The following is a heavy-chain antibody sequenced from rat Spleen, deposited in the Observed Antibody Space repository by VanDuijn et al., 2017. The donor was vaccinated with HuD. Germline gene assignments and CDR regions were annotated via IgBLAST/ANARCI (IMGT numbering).Heavy chain of an antibody. V-gene: IGHV5-31*01. D-gene: IGHD1-12*02. CDR1: GFTFNNYW. CDR2: ITNTGGST. CDR3: TRADYYDGSYYYYYVMDA. Sequence: EVQLVESGGGLVQPGRSLKLSCLASGFTFNNYWMTWTRQPPGKGLEWVASITNTGGSTYYPDSVKGRFTISRDNAKSTLYLQRNSLRSEDTATYYCTRADYYDGSYYYYYVMDAWGQGASVTVSS. J-gene: IGHJ4*01.